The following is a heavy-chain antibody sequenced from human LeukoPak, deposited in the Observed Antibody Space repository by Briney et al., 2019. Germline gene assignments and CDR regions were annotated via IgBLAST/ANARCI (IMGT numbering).Heavy chain of an antibody. CDR3: AKDPVVPAASDY. D-gene: IGHD2-2*01. J-gene: IGHJ4*02. CDR1: GFTFSSYG. CDR2: ISGSGGST. V-gene: IGHV3-23*01. Sequence: GGTLRLSCAASGFTFSSYGMSRVRQAPGKGLEWVSAISGSGGSTYYADSVEGRFTISRDNSKNTLYLQMNSLRAEDTAVYYCAKDPVVPAASDYWGQGTLVTVSS.